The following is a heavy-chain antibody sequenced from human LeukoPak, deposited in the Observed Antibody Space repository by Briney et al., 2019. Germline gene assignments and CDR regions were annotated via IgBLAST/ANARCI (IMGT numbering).Heavy chain of an antibody. CDR3: ASVGPAGAHAFDI. D-gene: IGHD1-14*01. CDR2: IYSGGST. J-gene: IGHJ3*02. Sequence: GGSLRLSCAASGFTVSSNYMSWVRQAPGKGLEWVSVIYSGGSTYYADSVKGRFTISRDNSKNTLYLQMNSLRAADTAVYYCASVGPAGAHAFDIWGQGTMVTVSS. V-gene: IGHV3-66*02. CDR1: GFTVSSNY.